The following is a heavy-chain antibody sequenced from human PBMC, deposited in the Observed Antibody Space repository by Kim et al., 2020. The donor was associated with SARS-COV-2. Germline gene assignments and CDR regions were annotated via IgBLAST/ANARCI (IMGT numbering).Heavy chain of an antibody. V-gene: IGHV3-23*03. Sequence: GGSLRLSCAASGFTFSSYAMHWVRQAPGKGLEWVSVIYIGGSNTYYADSVKGRFTISRDNSKNTLYLQMNSLRAEDTAVYDCAKDLQSRRRDVYYYSG. CDR2: IYIGGSNT. D-gene: IGHD2-21*01. J-gene: IGHJ6*01. CDR1: GFTFSSYA. CDR3: AKDLQSRRRDVYYYSG.